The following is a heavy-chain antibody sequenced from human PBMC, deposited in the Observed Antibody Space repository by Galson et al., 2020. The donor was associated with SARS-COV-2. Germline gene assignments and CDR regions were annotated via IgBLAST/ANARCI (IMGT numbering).Heavy chain of an antibody. CDR1: VGSITSGGYS. V-gene: IGHV4-30-4*07. CDR2: IYSTGST. Sequence: SETLSLTCAVSVGSITSGGYSWSWIRQPPGKGLEWIGHIYSTGSTYYNASLKSRLTMSIDTSKDQYSLTLTSVTAADTAVYYCARAGNGAYNWFANDFWGQGILVTVSS. J-gene: IGHJ4*02. D-gene: IGHD2-8*01. CDR3: ARAGNGAYNWFANDF.